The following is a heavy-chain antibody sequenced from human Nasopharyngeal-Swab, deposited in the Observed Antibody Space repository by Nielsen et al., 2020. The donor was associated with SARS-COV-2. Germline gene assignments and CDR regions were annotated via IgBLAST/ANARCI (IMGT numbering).Heavy chain of an antibody. CDR3: ARMSMYYYGSGSYTLDY. CDR2: INHSGST. Sequence: ETLSLTCAVYGGSFSGYYWSWIRQPPGKGLEWIGEINHSGSTNYNPSLKSRVTISVDTSKNQFSLKLTSVTAADTAVYYCARMSMYYYGSGSYTLDYWGQGTLVTVSS. J-gene: IGHJ4*02. CDR1: GGSFSGYY. V-gene: IGHV4-34*01. D-gene: IGHD3-10*01.